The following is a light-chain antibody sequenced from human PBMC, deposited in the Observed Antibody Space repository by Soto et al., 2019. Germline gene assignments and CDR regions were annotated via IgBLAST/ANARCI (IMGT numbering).Light chain of an antibody. CDR1: QSVSSDY. V-gene: IGKV3-20*01. CDR3: QQYGSSPLT. Sequence: EIVLTQSPGTLYLSPGERDTLSCRASQSVSSDYLAWYQQKPGQTPKVLLYRASSRATCIPDRFSGSGSGTDFTLTISRLAPDDFAVYYCQQYGSSPLTFGGGTKVEIK. CDR2: RAS. J-gene: IGKJ4*02.